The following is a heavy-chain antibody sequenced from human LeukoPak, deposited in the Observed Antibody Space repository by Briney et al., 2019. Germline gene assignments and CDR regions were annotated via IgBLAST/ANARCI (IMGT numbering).Heavy chain of an antibody. CDR2: INAGNGNT. J-gene: IGHJ4*02. CDR3: ARESSYYSSGWYMIEYYFDY. V-gene: IGHV1-3*01. D-gene: IGHD6-19*01. Sequence: ASVKVSCKASEYTFTDYVINWVRQAPGQRLEWMGWINAGNGNTKYSQKFQGRVTITRDTSASTAYMELSSLRSEDTAVYYCARESSYYSSGWYMIEYYFDYWGQGTLVTVSS. CDR1: EYTFTDYV.